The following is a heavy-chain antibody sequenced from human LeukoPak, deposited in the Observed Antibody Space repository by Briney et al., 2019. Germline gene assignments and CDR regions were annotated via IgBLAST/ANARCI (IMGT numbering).Heavy chain of an antibody. D-gene: IGHD3-9*01. V-gene: IGHV3-23*01. J-gene: IGHJ4*02. CDR3: AKDLNILTGYPYYFDY. CDR2: ISGSGGST. CDR1: GFTFSSYA. Sequence: GGSLRLSCAASGFTFSSYAMSWVRQAPGKGLEWVSAISGSGGSTYYADSVKGRFTISRDNSKNTPYLQMNSLRAEDTAVYYCAKDLNILTGYPYYFDYWGQGTLVTVSS.